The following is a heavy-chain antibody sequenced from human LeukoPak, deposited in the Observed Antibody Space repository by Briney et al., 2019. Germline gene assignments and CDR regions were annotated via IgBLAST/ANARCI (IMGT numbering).Heavy chain of an antibody. CDR3: ARFTRTKYGSGRSRFDP. Sequence: PSETLSLTCAVYGGSFSGYYWSWIRQPPGKGLEWIGEINHSGSTNYNPSLKSRVTTSVDTSRNQFSLKLSSVTAADTAVYYCARFTRTKYGSGRSRFDPWGQGTLVTVSS. J-gene: IGHJ5*02. V-gene: IGHV4-34*01. CDR2: INHSGST. CDR1: GGSFSGYY. D-gene: IGHD3-10*01.